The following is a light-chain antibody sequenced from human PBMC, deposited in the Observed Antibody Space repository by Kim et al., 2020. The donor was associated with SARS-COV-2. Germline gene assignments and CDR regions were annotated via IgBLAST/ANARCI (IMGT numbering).Light chain of an antibody. CDR2: ETS. J-gene: IGLJ2*01. Sequence: GGTVTLPWAASTGAVASAHYPFWFQQMPGQAPKTLIYETSNKFSRTPDRFSGSLLGGKAALTLSGAQPEDDADYYCLLSYNTSRPIFGGGTQLTVL. CDR3: LLSYNTSRPI. V-gene: IGLV7-46*01. CDR1: TGAVASAHY.